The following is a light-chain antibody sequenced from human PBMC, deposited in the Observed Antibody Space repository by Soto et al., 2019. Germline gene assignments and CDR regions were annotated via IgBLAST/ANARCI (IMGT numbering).Light chain of an antibody. V-gene: IGKV1-5*03. CDR2: QAS. Sequence: DIQMTQSPSTLSASVGDRVTITCRASQSISSWLAWYQQKPGKAPKLLIYQASSLESGVPSRFSGSGSGTEFTLSISSLQPDDFTTYSCQQYNSYSWTFRQGTKVDIK. J-gene: IGKJ1*01. CDR1: QSISSW. CDR3: QQYNSYSWT.